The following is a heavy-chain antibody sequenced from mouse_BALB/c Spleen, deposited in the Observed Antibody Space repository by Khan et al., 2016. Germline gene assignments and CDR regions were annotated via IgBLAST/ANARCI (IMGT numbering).Heavy chain of an antibody. CDR3: TRDSSGGFAY. Sequence: EVELVESGGGLVKPGGSLKLSCAASGFTFSSYTMSWVRQTPEKRLEWVATISSGGNYTYYPDTVKGRVTISRDNAKNTLYLQMSSLQSEDSAMYYCTRDSSGGFAYWGQGTLVTVSA. J-gene: IGHJ3*01. CDR1: GFTFSSYT. D-gene: IGHD3-1*01. V-gene: IGHV5-6-4*01. CDR2: ISSGGNYT.